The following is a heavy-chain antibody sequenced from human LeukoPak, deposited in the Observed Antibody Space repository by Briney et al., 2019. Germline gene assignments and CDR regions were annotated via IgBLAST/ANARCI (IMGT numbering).Heavy chain of an antibody. Sequence: GGSLRLSCAASGFTFSSHRMSWVRQAPGKGLEWVSAISISGDRLYYADSVKGRFIISRDNSKNTLYLQMNSLRAEDTAVYYCAKEIRPNDSWGQGTLVTVSS. D-gene: IGHD3-10*01. J-gene: IGHJ4*02. CDR3: AKEIRPNDS. CDR2: ISISGDRL. CDR1: GFTFSSHR. V-gene: IGHV3-23*01.